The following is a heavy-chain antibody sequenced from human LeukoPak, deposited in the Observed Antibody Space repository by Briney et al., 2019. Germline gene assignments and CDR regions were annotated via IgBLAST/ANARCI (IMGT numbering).Heavy chain of an antibody. CDR2: IYPGDSDI. Sequence: GESLKISFKGSGYSFSSYWIGWVRPMPGKGPEWMVIIYPGDSDIKYGPSFEGQVTISADKSNSTAYLQWNSLKASDTAMYYCARRSSSGGYYFDYWGQGTLVTVSS. V-gene: IGHV5-51*01. D-gene: IGHD3-16*01. CDR1: GYSFSSYW. J-gene: IGHJ4*02. CDR3: ARRSSSGGYYFDY.